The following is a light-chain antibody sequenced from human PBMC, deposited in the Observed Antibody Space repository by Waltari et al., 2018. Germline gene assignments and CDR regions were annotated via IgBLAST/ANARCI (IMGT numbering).Light chain of an antibody. Sequence: QTVVTQEPSLTVSPGGTVTLTCASSSGTVASHYYPNWFQQKPGQPPRALIYSTSKRHSWTPARFSGSLLGGKAALTLSGVQPEDDADYYCLLYYGGAQPWVFGGGTKLTVL. CDR2: STS. J-gene: IGLJ3*02. V-gene: IGLV7-43*01. CDR1: SGTVASHYY. CDR3: LLYYGGAQPWV.